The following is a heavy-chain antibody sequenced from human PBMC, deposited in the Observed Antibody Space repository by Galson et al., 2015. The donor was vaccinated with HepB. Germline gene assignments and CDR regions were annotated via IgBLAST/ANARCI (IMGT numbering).Heavy chain of an antibody. CDR3: AREGGSSTWYSFDY. CDR2: ISSSTSYI. CDR1: GFTFSNYG. J-gene: IGHJ4*02. D-gene: IGHD6-13*01. Sequence: SLRLSCAASGFTFSNYGMHWVRQAPGKGLEWVSSISSSTSYIYYADSVKGRFTISRDSAKNSLYLQMNSLRAEDTAMFYCAREGGSSTWYSFDYWGQGTLVTVAS. V-gene: IGHV3-21*01.